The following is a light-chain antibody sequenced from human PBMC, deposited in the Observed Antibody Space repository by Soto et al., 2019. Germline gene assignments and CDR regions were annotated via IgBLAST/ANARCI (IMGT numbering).Light chain of an antibody. CDR3: QQYNNCSPVT. J-gene: IGKJ2*01. V-gene: IGKV3-15*01. Sequence: EILMTQSPATLSASPGERATISCRASQNIGSNLAWYQQKPGQAPRLLIYIASTRATGIPARFSGSGSGTEFSLTISSLQSEDVSVYYCQQYNNCSPVTFGQGTKLDIK. CDR2: IAS. CDR1: QNIGSN.